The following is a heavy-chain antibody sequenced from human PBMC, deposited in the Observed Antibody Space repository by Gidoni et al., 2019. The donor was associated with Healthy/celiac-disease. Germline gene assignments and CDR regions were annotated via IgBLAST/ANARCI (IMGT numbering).Heavy chain of an antibody. CDR2: IYYSGST. Sequence: QVQLQESGPGLVKPSETLSLTCTVSGCSVSSGSYYWSWIRQPPGKGLEWIGYIYYSGSTNYNPSLKSRVTISVDTSKNQFSLKLSSVTAADTAVYYCARDGESGSYHNLFDYWGQGTLVTVSS. CDR1: GCSVSSGSYY. D-gene: IGHD1-26*01. CDR3: ARDGESGSYHNLFDY. J-gene: IGHJ4*02. V-gene: IGHV4-61*01.